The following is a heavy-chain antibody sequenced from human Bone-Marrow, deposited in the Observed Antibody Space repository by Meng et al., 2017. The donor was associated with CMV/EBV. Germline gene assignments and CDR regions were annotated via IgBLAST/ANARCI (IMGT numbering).Heavy chain of an antibody. Sequence: SETLSLTCTVSGGSISSGGYYWSWIRQHPGKGLEWIGYIYYSGSTYYNPSLKSRVTISVDTSKNQFSLKLSSVTAADTAVYYCARHGINLADIVVVPAAPKGWFDPWAQGALVTVSS. J-gene: IGHJ5*02. CDR1: GGSISSGGYY. V-gene: IGHV4-31*03. CDR3: ARHGINLADIVVVPAAPKGWFDP. CDR2: IYYSGST. D-gene: IGHD2-2*01.